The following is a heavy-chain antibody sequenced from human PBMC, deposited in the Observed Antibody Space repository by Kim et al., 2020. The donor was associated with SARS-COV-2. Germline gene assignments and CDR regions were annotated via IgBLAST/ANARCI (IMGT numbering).Heavy chain of an antibody. Sequence: YMGTGKGRFNIARDNATNSLYMKMNSLRAEDTAVYYCARDTWYSAAGYDYWGQGTLVTVSS. D-gene: IGHD1-1*01. J-gene: IGHJ4*02. V-gene: IGHV3-7*01. CDR3: ARDTWYSAAGYDY.